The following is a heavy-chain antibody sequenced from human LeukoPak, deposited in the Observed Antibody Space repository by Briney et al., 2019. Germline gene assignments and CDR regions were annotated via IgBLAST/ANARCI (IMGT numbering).Heavy chain of an antibody. CDR3: ARAPSLGRGTDAFDI. CDR2: IYYSGST. J-gene: IGHJ3*02. V-gene: IGHV4-39*07. CDR1: GGSISSSSYY. Sequence: PSETLSLTCTVSGGSISSSSYYWGWIRQPPGKGLEWIGSIYYSGSTNYNPSLKSRVTISVDTSKNQFSLKLSSVTAADTAVYYCARAPSLGRGTDAFDIWGQGTMVTVSS. D-gene: IGHD3-16*01.